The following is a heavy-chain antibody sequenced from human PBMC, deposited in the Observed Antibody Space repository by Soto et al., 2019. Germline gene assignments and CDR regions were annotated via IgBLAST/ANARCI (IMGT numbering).Heavy chain of an antibody. Sequence: HPVGSLRLSCAASGFSFDRYAMGWVRQTPGAGLDWVSVINYAGGNIHYADFVEGRFTISRDNSKNTLYLQMNNLRVEDTAVYHCATQDFRGTSGTTWGQGTQVTVSS. V-gene: IGHV3-23*01. CDR1: GFSFDRYA. CDR2: INYAGGNI. CDR3: ATQDFRGTSGTT. D-gene: IGHD1-1*01. J-gene: IGHJ4*02.